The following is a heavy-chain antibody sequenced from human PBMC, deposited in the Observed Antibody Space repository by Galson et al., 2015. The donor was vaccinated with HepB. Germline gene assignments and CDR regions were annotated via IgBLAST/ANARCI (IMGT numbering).Heavy chain of an antibody. CDR3: SSGNYDGGSDH. Sequence: ASGLTFRDIAMSWFRQAPGKGLEWIGFIRSNTYGGTTLYAASVKGRFTISRDDSKSISYLQMNSLKTDDTAVYFCSSGNYDGGSDHWGQGTLVTVSS. CDR1: GLTFRDIA. CDR2: IRSNTYGGTT. D-gene: IGHD1-7*01. V-gene: IGHV3-49*03. J-gene: IGHJ4*02.